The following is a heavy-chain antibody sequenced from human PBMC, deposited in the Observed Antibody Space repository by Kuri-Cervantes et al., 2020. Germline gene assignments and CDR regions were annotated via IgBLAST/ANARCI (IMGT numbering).Heavy chain of an antibody. D-gene: IGHD3-10*01. J-gene: IGHJ4*02. CDR2: ISSSSSTI. CDR3: ARHYYGSGTTGPDKPPGEIDY. Sequence: GESLKISCAASGFDFSSYSINWVRQAPGKGPEWVSYISSSSSTIYYADSVKGRFTISRDNAKNSLYLQMNSLRAEDTAVYYCARHYYGSGTTGPDKPPGEIDYWGQGTLVTVSS. CDR1: GFDFSSYS. V-gene: IGHV3-48*01.